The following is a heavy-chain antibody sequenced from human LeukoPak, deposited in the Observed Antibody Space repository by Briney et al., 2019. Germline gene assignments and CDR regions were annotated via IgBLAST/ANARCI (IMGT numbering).Heavy chain of an antibody. D-gene: IGHD6-19*01. V-gene: IGHV3-48*03. J-gene: IGHJ5*02. CDR3: AKDTSGWSLT. Sequence: QPGGSLRLSCAASGFAFSGYEMYWVRQAPGKGVEGISYISDNGGEIHYADSVKGRFTISRDNAKNSLYLQMNSLRAEDTAVYYCAKDTSGWSLTWGQGTLVTVSS. CDR2: ISDNGGEI. CDR1: GFAFSGYE.